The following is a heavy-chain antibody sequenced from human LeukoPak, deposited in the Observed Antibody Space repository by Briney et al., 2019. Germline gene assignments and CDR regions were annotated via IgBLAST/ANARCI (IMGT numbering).Heavy chain of an antibody. V-gene: IGHV4-59*01. CDR2: THYSGST. D-gene: IGHD2-15*01. CDR1: GGSMSNYF. J-gene: IGHJ4*02. CDR3: ARGYCSPGSCYYYDY. Sequence: SETLSLTCTVSGGSMSNYFWSWIRQPPGKGLEWIGHTHYSGSTNYDPSLKSRVTISVDTSKNQFSLRLSSVTAADTAVYYCARGYCSPGSCYYYDYWGQGTLVTVSS.